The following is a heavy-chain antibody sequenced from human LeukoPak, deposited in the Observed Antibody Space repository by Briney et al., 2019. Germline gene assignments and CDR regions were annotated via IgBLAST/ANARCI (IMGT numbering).Heavy chain of an antibody. Sequence: GGSLRLSCAASGFTFSSYAMSWVRQAPGKGLEWVSAVRGSGGYTYYADSVKGRFTISRDNSKNTLFLQMNSLRAEDTAVYSCAKDQGARYCSTTSCSGYFDNWGQGTLVTVSS. J-gene: IGHJ4*02. CDR2: VRGSGGYT. V-gene: IGHV3-23*01. CDR1: GFTFSSYA. CDR3: AKDQGARYCSTTSCSGYFDN. D-gene: IGHD2-2*01.